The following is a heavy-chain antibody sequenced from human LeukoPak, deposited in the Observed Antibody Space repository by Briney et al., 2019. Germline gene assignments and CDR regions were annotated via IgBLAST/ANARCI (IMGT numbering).Heavy chain of an antibody. J-gene: IGHJ3*02. Sequence: SETLSLTCAVYGGSFSGYYWSCIRQPPGKGLEWIGEINHSGSTNYNPSLKSRVTISVDTSKNQFSLKLSSVTAADTAVYYCAKSNGYGLVDIWGQGTMVTVSS. CDR3: AKSNGYGLVDI. V-gene: IGHV4-34*01. CDR1: GGSFSGYY. D-gene: IGHD3-10*01. CDR2: INHSGST.